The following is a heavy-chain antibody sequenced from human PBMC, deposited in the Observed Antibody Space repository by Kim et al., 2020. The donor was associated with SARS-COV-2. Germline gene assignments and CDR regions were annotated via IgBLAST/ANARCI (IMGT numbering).Heavy chain of an antibody. Sequence: GESLKISCKGSGYSFTSYWINWVRQMPGKGLEWMGRIDPSDSYTNDSPSFQGHVTISADKSISNAYLQWSSLKASDTAMYYCASETLDSSGPPVGAFDIWGQGTMVTVSS. CDR2: IDPSDSYT. V-gene: IGHV5-10-1*01. J-gene: IGHJ3*02. CDR1: GYSFTSYW. CDR3: ASETLDSSGPPVGAFDI. D-gene: IGHD3-22*01.